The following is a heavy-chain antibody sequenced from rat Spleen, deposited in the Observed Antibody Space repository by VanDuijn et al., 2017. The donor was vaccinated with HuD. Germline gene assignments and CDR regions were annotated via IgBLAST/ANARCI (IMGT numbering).Heavy chain of an antibody. D-gene: IGHD2-5*01. CDR3: TRGGYFRH. V-gene: IGHV5-7*01. CDR1: GFIFSDHY. J-gene: IGHJ2*01. CDR2: INYDGRST. Sequence: EVQLVESGGGLVQPGRSLKLSCAASGFIFSDHYVAWVRQAPTKGLEWVATINYDGRSTFYRDSVRARFTISRDTAQNTLYLQMNSPTSEDTATYYCTRGGYFRHWGQGVMVTVSS.